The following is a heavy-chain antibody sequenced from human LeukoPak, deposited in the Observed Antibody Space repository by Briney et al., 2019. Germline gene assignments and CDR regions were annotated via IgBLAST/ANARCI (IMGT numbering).Heavy chain of an antibody. CDR3: ARDNWLEQLNAFDI. CDR2: INHSGST. J-gene: IGHJ3*02. D-gene: IGHD1-1*01. Sequence: KPSETLSLTCAVYGGSFSGYYWSWIRQPPGKGLEWIGEINHSGSTNYNPSLKSRVPISVDTSKNQFSLKLSSVTAADTAVYYCARDNWLEQLNAFDIWGQGTMVTVSS. CDR1: GGSFSGYY. V-gene: IGHV4-34*01.